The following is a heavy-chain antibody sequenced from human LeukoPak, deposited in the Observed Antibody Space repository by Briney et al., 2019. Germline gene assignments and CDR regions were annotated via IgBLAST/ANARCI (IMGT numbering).Heavy chain of an antibody. Sequence: GGSLRLSCAASGFIFSSYSMSWLRQAPGKGLDWVSVITGSGGNTYYADSVKGRFTISRDNSKNTLYLQMNSLRAEDTAVYYCAKDSGGSSGWYNYFDYWGQGTLVTVSS. J-gene: IGHJ4*02. CDR1: GFIFSSYS. V-gene: IGHV3-23*01. CDR3: AKDSGGSSGWYNYFDY. D-gene: IGHD6-19*01. CDR2: ITGSGGNT.